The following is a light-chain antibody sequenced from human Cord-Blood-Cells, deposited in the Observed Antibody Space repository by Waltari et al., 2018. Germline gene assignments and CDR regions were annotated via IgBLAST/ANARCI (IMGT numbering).Light chain of an antibody. CDR2: YDS. Sequence: SYVLTQPPSVSVAPGKQARITCGGNNIGSKSVHWHQQKPGQAPVLVIYYDSDRPSGIPERFSGSNSGNTATLTISRVEAGDEADYYCQVWDSSSDHYVFGTGTKVTVL. J-gene: IGLJ1*01. CDR1: NIGSKS. CDR3: QVWDSSSDHYV. V-gene: IGLV3-21*04.